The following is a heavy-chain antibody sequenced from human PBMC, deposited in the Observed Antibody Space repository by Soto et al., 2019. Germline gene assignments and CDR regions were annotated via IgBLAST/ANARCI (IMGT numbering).Heavy chain of an antibody. D-gene: IGHD3-10*01. Sequence: ASVKVSCKASGGTFSSYTISWVRQAPGQGLEWMGRIIPILGIANYAQKFQGRVTITADKSTSTAYMELSSLRSEDTAVYYCALHGSGSYYNRKNTTNSRFDYWGQGTLVTVSS. CDR3: ALHGSGSYYNRKNTTNSRFDY. CDR2: IIPILGIA. J-gene: IGHJ4*02. V-gene: IGHV1-69*02. CDR1: GGTFSSYT.